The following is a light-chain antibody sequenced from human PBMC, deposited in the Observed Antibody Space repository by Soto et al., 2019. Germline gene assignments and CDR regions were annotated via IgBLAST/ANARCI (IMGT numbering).Light chain of an antibody. CDR1: QSVSSNY. Sequence: IVFTQSPGTLSLSPGERATLSCRASQSVSSNYLAWYQQIPGQAPRLLIYGVSSRAAGIPDRFSGSGSGTDFTLTINRLEPEDFAVYYCQQYHNTPITFGQGTRLEIK. CDR2: GVS. V-gene: IGKV3-20*01. CDR3: QQYHNTPIT. J-gene: IGKJ5*01.